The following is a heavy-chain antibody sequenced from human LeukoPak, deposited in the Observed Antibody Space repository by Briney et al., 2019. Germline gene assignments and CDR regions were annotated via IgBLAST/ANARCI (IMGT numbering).Heavy chain of an antibody. CDR3: AKGQDSSSWYGHDAFDI. V-gene: IGHV3-30*02. J-gene: IGHJ3*02. Sequence: GGSLRLSCAASGFTFSSYGMHWVRQTPGKGLEWVAFIRYDGSIKYYADSVKGRFTISRDNSKATVYLQMNSLRVEDTAVYYCAKGQDSSSWYGHDAFDIWGQGTMVTVSS. CDR2: IRYDGSIK. CDR1: GFTFSSYG. D-gene: IGHD6-13*01.